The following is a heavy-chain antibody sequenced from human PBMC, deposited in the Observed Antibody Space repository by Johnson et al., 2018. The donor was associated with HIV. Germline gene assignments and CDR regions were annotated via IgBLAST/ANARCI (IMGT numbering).Heavy chain of an antibody. CDR3: ARDPAYCGGDWCGALDI. J-gene: IGHJ3*02. CDR2: ISGSGGST. Sequence: EKLVESGGGLVQPGGSLRLSCAASGFTFSSYAMSWVRQAPGKGLEWVSAISGSGGSTYYADAVKGRFTISRDNSKNTLYLQMSSLRAEDTAVYYCARDPAYCGGDWCGALDIWGQGTMVTVSS. D-gene: IGHD2-21*02. V-gene: IGHV3-23*04. CDR1: GFTFSSYA.